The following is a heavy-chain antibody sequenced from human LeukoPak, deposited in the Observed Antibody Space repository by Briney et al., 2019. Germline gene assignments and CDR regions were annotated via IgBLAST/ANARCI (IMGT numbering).Heavy chain of an antibody. CDR3: AKGYGESHFDS. V-gene: IGHV3-30*02. Sequence: GGSLRLSCAASGFTFRSFGMHLVRQAPGKGLEWVAFIRFDGSNQYYADSVKGRFTISRDNSNNTLVLQMNSLRVDDTAVYFCAKGYGESHFDSWGRGTLVTVSS. CDR1: GFTFRSFG. CDR2: IRFDGSNQ. J-gene: IGHJ4*02. D-gene: IGHD4/OR15-4a*01.